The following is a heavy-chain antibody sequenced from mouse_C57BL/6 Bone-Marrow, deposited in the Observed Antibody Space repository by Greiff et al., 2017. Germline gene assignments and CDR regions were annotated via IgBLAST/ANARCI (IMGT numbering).Heavy chain of an antibody. D-gene: IGHD1-1*01. CDR3: TAGSSYDWYFNV. CDR1: GFTFSDAW. J-gene: IGHJ1*03. V-gene: IGHV6-6*01. CDR2: IRNKDNNHAT. Sequence: EVMLVESGGGLVQPGGSMKLSCAASGFTFSDAWMDWVRQSPEKGLEWVAEIRNKDNNHATYYAESVKGRFTISRDDSKRSICLQMNCIRAEDTGIYYCTAGSSYDWYFNVGGTETTVTVSS.